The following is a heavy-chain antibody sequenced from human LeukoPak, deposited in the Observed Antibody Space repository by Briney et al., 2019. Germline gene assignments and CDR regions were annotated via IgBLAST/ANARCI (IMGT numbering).Heavy chain of an antibody. CDR2: IRYDGSNK. CDR3: AKDIPHDFDP. D-gene: IGHD2-21*01. CDR1: GFTFSSYG. V-gene: IGHV3-30*02. J-gene: IGHJ5*02. Sequence: GGSLRLSCAASGFTFSSYGMHWVRQAPGKGLEWEAFIRYDGSNKYYADSVKGRFTISRDNSKNSLYLQMNSLRTEDTALYYCAKDIPHDFDPWGQGTLVTVSS.